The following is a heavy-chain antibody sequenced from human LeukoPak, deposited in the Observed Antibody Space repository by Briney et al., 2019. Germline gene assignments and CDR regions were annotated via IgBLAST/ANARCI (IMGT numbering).Heavy chain of an antibody. V-gene: IGHV3-74*01. J-gene: IGHJ4*02. CDR1: GFNFRSYW. Sequence: GGSLRLSCAASGFNFRSYWMHWVRQPPGKGPVWVSRIDSDGTATYADSVKGRFTISRDNANNMLYLQMNSLRADDTAVYYCTKDVRTCHSSGCWKPSDFWGQGALVTVSS. CDR3: TKDVRTCHSSGCWKPSDF. CDR2: IDSDGTAT. D-gene: IGHD3-22*01.